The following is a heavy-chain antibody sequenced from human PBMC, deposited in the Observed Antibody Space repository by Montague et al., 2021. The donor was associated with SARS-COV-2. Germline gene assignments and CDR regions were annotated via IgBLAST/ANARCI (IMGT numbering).Heavy chain of an antibody. D-gene: IGHD5-24*01. CDR1: GDSINNYY. Sequence: SETLSLTCTVSGDSINNYYWSWIRQPPGKGLEWIGNTFYSGSTMYNPSLKSRVTISVDTSKNQFSLNLSSVTAADPAVCFCARLSGYNPFDAFDLWGPGTMVTVSS. CDR2: TFYSGST. CDR3: ARLSGYNPFDAFDL. V-gene: IGHV4-59*01. J-gene: IGHJ3*01.